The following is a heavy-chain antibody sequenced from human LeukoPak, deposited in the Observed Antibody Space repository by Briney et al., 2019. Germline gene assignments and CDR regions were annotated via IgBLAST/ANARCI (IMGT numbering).Heavy chain of an antibody. Sequence: SETLSLTCAVYDESFSGYYWSWIRQPPGKGLEWIGEINHSGSTNYNPSLKSRVTISVGTSKNQFSLKLSSVTAADTAVYYCARGGGSGWYVDYWSQGTLVTVSS. CDR2: INHSGST. J-gene: IGHJ4*02. V-gene: IGHV4-34*01. CDR3: ARGGGSGWYVDY. D-gene: IGHD6-19*01. CDR1: DESFSGYY.